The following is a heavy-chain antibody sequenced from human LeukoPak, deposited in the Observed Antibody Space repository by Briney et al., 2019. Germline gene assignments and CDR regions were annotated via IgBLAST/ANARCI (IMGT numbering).Heavy chain of an antibody. V-gene: IGHV3-30*03. Sequence: GGSLRLSCAASGFTFSSYSMNWVRQAPGKGLEWVAVISYDGSNKYYADSVKGRFTISRDNSKNTLYLQMNSLRAEDTAVYYCASSGGDTAMVSDYWGQGTLVTVSS. CDR1: GFTFSSYS. D-gene: IGHD5-18*01. CDR2: ISYDGSNK. CDR3: ASSGGDTAMVSDY. J-gene: IGHJ4*02.